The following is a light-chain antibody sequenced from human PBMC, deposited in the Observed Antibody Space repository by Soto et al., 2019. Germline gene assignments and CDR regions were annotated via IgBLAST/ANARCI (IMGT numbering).Light chain of an antibody. J-gene: IGLJ1*01. CDR2: DND. Sequence: QSVLTQPPSASGTPGQRVTISASGSSSNIGSNTVSWYQQVPGTAPKLLIYDNDERPSGVPGRFSGSKSGTSASLAISGLQSEDEADYYCATWDDSRIGYVFGPGTKLTVL. CDR3: ATWDDSRIGYV. V-gene: IGLV1-44*01. CDR1: SSNIGSNT.